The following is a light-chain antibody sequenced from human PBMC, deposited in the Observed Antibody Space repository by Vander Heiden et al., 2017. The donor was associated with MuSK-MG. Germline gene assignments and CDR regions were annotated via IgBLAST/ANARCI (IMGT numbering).Light chain of an antibody. CDR3: QQRGDWIT. V-gene: IGKV3-11*01. Sequence: EIVLTQSPATLSLSPGERANLFCRASQNIYSNLAWYQQKPGQAPRLLIYDASNRAPGTPARFSGRGSGTDFALTISRLEPEDFAVYFCQQRGDWITFGQGTRLETK. CDR2: DAS. J-gene: IGKJ5*01. CDR1: QNIYSN.